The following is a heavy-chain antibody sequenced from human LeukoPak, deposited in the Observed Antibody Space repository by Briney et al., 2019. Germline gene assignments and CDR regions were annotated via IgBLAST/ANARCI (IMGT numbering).Heavy chain of an antibody. CDR2: IYTSGST. Sequence: PSETLSLTCTVSGGSISSYYWSWIRKPAGKGLEWIGRIYTSGSTNYNPSLKSRVTMSVDTSKNQFSLKLSSVTAADTAVYYCARSGIAAAGSNWFDPWGQGTLVTVSS. V-gene: IGHV4-4*07. J-gene: IGHJ5*02. CDR3: ARSGIAAAGSNWFDP. CDR1: GGSISSYY. D-gene: IGHD6-13*01.